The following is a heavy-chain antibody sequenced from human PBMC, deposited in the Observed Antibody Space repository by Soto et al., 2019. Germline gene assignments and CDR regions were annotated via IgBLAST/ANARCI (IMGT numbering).Heavy chain of an antibody. D-gene: IGHD3-16*01. Sequence: EVQLVESGGGLVKPGGSLRLSCAASGFTFSDYSMNWVRQAPGKGLEWVSSISSIGGSTYYADSLKGRFTISRDNAKNSLYLQMNSLRVEDTAVYYCAKEGEIGRFATHWGQGTLVTVSS. V-gene: IGHV3-21*01. J-gene: IGHJ4*02. CDR3: AKEGEIGRFATH. CDR2: ISSIGGST. CDR1: GFTFSDYS.